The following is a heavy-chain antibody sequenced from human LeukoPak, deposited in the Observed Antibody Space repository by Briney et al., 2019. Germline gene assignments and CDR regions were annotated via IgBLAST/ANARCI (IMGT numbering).Heavy chain of an antibody. V-gene: IGHV4-39*01. Sequence: SETLSLTCTVSGGSISSSSYYWGWIRQPPGKGLEWIGSIYYSGSTYYNPSLKSRVTISVDTSKNQFSLKLSSVTAADTAVYYCARHGVRGNYGMFDYWGQGTLVTVSS. CDR2: IYYSGST. CDR1: GGSISSSSYY. D-gene: IGHD3-10*01. CDR3: ARHGVRGNYGMFDY. J-gene: IGHJ4*02.